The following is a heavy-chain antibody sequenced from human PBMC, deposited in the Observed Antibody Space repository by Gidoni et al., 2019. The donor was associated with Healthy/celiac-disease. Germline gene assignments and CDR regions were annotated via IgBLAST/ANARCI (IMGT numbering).Heavy chain of an antibody. Sequence: QVQLVESGGGLVKPGGSLRRYCAASGFTFSDYHMSWIRQAPGKGLEWVSYISSSSSYTNYADSVKGRFTISRDNAKNSLYLQMNSLRAEDTAVYYCARTILRYFDWAIGDAFDIWGQGTMVTVSS. D-gene: IGHD3-9*01. CDR2: ISSSSSYT. CDR1: GFTFSDYH. V-gene: IGHV3-11*05. CDR3: ARTILRYFDWAIGDAFDI. J-gene: IGHJ3*02.